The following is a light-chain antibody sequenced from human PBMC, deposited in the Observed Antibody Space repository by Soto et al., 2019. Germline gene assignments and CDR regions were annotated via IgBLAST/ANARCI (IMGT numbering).Light chain of an antibody. CDR2: DVT. J-gene: IGLJ3*02. V-gene: IGLV2-14*03. CDR3: SSCTTSSTLV. CDR1: SSDIGGYNF. Sequence: QSALTQPASVSGSPGQSITISCTGTSSDIGGYNFVSWYQQHPGKAPKLMIYDVTNRPPGLSDRFSGSKSGNTASLTISGLQAEDEADYYCSSCTTSSTLVFGGGTKLTVL.